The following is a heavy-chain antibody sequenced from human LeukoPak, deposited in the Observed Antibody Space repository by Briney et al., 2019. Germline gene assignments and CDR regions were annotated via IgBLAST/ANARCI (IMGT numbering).Heavy chain of an antibody. J-gene: IGHJ4*02. CDR1: GYTFTSHY. CDR2: IDPSGGST. CDR3: TSWAGEVKKGLWSGPFDY. D-gene: IGHD3-3*01. Sequence: ASVKVSCKASGYTFTSHYFHWVRQAPGQGLEWMGIIDPSGGSTNYAQKFQGRVAMTRDTSTSTVYMDLSSLRSEDTAVYYCTSWAGEVKKGLWSGPFDYWGQGALVTVSS. V-gene: IGHV1-46*01.